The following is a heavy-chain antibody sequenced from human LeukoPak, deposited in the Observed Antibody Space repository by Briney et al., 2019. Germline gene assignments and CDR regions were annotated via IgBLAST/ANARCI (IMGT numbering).Heavy chain of an antibody. V-gene: IGHV1-3*01. J-gene: IGHJ4*02. CDR1: GYTFTSYA. D-gene: IGHD6-6*01. Sequence: EASVKVSCKASGYTFTSYAMHWVRQAPGQRLEWMGWINAGNGNTKYSQKFQGRVTITRDTSASTAYMELSSLRSEDTAVYYCARDGYSSSSFTPFDYWGQGTLVTVSS. CDR3: ARDGYSSSSFTPFDY. CDR2: INAGNGNT.